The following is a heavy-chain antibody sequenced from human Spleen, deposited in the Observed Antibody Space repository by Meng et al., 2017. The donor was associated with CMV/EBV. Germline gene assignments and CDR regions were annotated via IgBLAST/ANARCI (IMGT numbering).Heavy chain of an antibody. V-gene: IGHV4-34*01. CDR1: GGSFSGYY. CDR2: INHSGST. Sequence: SETLSLTCAVYGGSFSGYYWSWIRQPPGKGLEWIGEINHSGSTNYNPSLKSRVTISVDTSKNQFSLKLTSVTSADTAVYYCARGLTPKGYWGQGTLVTVSS. CDR3: ARGLTPKGY. J-gene: IGHJ4*02. D-gene: IGHD2-15*01.